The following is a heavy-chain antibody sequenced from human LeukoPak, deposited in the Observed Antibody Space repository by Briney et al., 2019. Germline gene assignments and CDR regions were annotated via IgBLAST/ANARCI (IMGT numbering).Heavy chain of an antibody. J-gene: IGHJ3*02. CDR2: IDLDDDK. Sequence: SGPALVKPTQTLTLTCTFSGFSLSTSGMRVSWIRHPPGRALERLARIDLDDDKFYSTSLKTRLTISKDTSKKQVVITMTNMDPVDTATYYCARDIAVAGRDAFDIWGQGTMVTVSS. V-gene: IGHV2-70*04. CDR3: ARDIAVAGRDAFDI. CDR1: GFSLSTSGMR. D-gene: IGHD6-19*01.